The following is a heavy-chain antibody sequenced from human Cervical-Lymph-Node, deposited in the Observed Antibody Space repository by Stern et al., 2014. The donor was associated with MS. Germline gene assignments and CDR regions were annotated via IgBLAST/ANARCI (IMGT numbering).Heavy chain of an antibody. D-gene: IGHD4-11*01. CDR1: GYTFTYYA. J-gene: IGHJ4*02. V-gene: IGHV1-18*01. CDR2: ISTYNGNT. Sequence: QLVQSGAEVKKPGASVNVSCKTSGYTFTYYAISWIRQAPGQGLEWVGWISTYNGNTNFVQKLQGRVAMTTDTSTSTAYMELRSLRSDDTAVYYCARDDDYTRRAIDYWGQGTLVTVSS. CDR3: ARDDDYTRRAIDY.